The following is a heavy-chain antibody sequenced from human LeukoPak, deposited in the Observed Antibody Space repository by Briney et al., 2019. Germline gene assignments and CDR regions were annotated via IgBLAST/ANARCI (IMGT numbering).Heavy chain of an antibody. Sequence: SETLSLTCTVSGGSISSYYWSWIRQPPGKGLEWIGYIYYSGSTNYNPSLKSRVTISVDTSKNQFSLKLSSVTAADTAVYYCARDPESSGYFDYWGQGTLVTVSS. CDR3: ARDPESSGYFDY. J-gene: IGHJ4*02. V-gene: IGHV4-59*01. CDR1: GGSISSYY. CDR2: IYYSGST. D-gene: IGHD3-22*01.